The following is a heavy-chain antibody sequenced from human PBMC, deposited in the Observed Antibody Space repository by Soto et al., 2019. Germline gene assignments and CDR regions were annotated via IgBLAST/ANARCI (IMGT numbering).Heavy chain of an antibody. V-gene: IGHV3-74*01. Sequence: EVQLVESGGGLVQPGGSLRLSCAASGFTFSSYWMHWVRQAPGKGLVWVSRINSDGSSTSYADSVKGRFTISRDNAKNTLYLQMTSLRAEDAAVYYWARDYGDYPPSDYWGQGTLVTVSS. D-gene: IGHD4-17*01. CDR1: GFTFSSYW. CDR2: INSDGSST. J-gene: IGHJ4*02. CDR3: ARDYGDYPPSDY.